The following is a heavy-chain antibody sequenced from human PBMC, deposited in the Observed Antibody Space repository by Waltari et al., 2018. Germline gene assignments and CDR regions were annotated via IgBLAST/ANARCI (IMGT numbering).Heavy chain of an antibody. CDR1: GFSFSIYG. J-gene: IGHJ4*02. V-gene: IGHV3-30*02. D-gene: IGHD6-6*01. Sequence: QVQLVESGGGVVQPGGSLRLSCAASGFSFSIYGMHWVRQAPGNGLDCVAFILYGGSNKDYADSVKGRFTSSRDKSKHTLYLRRNSLRAQDMAVYYCAKDAPPIAARPDYFDDGGQGNLVTFSS. CDR2: ILYGGSNK. CDR3: AKDAPPIAARPDYFDD.